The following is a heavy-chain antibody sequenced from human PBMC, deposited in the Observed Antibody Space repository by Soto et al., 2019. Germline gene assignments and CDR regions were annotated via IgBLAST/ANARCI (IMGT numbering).Heavy chain of an antibody. CDR1: GLNFDDFA. CDR3: AKGRYDFWSPYYFDS. V-gene: IGHV3-9*01. D-gene: IGHD3-3*01. Sequence: EVQLVESGGRLVQPGRSLRLSCVGTGLNFDDFAMHWVRQAPGKGLEWVSGITWNSRVSAYADSVKGRFTISRDNARNSLYLQMDSRRDEDTALDYCAKGRYDFWSPYYFDSWGQGTLVTVSS. J-gene: IGHJ4*01. CDR2: ITWNSRVS.